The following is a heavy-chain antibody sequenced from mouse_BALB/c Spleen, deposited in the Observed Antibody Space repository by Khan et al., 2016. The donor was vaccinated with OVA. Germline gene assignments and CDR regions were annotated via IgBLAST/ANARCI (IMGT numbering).Heavy chain of an antibody. D-gene: IGHD1-1*01. CDR3: AGSTTDYYIMGF. CDR2: ISPYNDET. Sequence: VQLQQSGPELVKPGASVKMSCKASGYSFTDYVMHWVKQKPGQGLEWIGHISPYNDETESTERFKGKATLILDKSTNKAYMDLSSLTSADSAVYYCAGSTTDYYIMGFWCPGPSVTVSS. V-gene: IGHV1S136*01. CDR1: GYSFTDYV. J-gene: IGHJ4*01.